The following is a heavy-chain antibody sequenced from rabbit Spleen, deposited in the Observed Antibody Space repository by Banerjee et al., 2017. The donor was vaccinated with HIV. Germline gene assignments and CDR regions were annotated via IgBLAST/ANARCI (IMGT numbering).Heavy chain of an antibody. Sequence: QSLEESGGDLVKPGASLTLTCKASGIDFSGCYYMCWVRQAPGKGLEWLACIYGGSGGNTYYASWAKGRFTISKTSSTTVTLQMTSLTAADTAIYFCARDLDDVIGWNFGWWGQGTLVTVS. CDR2: IYGGSGGNT. CDR1: GIDFSGCYY. D-gene: IGHD4-1*01. V-gene: IGHV1S40*01. CDR3: ARDLDDVIGWNFGW. J-gene: IGHJ3*01.